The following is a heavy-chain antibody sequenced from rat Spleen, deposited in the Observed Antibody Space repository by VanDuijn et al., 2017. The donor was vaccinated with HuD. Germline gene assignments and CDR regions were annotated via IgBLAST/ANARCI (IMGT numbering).Heavy chain of an antibody. D-gene: IGHD1-2*01. CDR2: ISYEGSST. Sequence: EVQLVDHGGALVPPGRSLKLSCAPSGFTFSIYGMAWVRQAPTKGLEWVASISYEGSSTYYGDSVKGRFTISRDNAKSTLYLQMDSLTSEDTAPYYCARHWNYYSSYNYLGYYFDYWGQGVVVTVSS. V-gene: IGHV5-29*01. CDR3: ARHWNYYSSYNYLGYYFDY. CDR1: GFTFSIYG. J-gene: IGHJ2*01.